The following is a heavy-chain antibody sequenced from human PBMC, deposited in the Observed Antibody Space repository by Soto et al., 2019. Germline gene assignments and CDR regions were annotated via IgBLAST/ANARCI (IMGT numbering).Heavy chain of an antibody. D-gene: IGHD1-26*01. CDR2: VFYTGST. V-gene: IGHV4-59*11. CDR3: AAANRSGRYYDFDK. CDR1: AASIINHY. Sequence: ETLSLTGAVTAASIINHYWSGIRQTPGKGLEYIGYVFYTGSTNANPSLAPRVTISLDTSRHQFSLKMYSVSPADTDIYYCAAANRSGRYYDFDKWGQGHPVTVYS. J-gene: IGHJ4*02.